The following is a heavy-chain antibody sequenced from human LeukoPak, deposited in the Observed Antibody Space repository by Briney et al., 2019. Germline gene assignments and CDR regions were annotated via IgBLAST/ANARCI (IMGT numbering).Heavy chain of an antibody. J-gene: IGHJ6*03. V-gene: IGHV1-8*03. CDR1: GYTFTGYY. D-gene: IGHD7-27*01. CDR2: MNPNSGNT. Sequence: ASVKVSCKASGYTFTGYYMHWVRQAPGQGLEWMGWMNPNSGNTGYAQKFQGRVTITRITSINTAYMEPSNLRSEDTAVYYCARVEATADNNYYYMDVWGKGTTVTVSS. CDR3: ARVEATADNNYYYMDV.